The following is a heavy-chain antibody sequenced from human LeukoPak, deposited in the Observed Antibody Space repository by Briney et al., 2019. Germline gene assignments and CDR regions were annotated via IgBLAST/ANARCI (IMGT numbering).Heavy chain of an antibody. CDR1: GFTFSSFA. CDR2: ISGSGGST. J-gene: IGHJ4*02. Sequence: GGSLRLSCAASGFTFSSFAMSWVRQAPGKGLEWVSAISGSGGSTYYADSVKGRFTISRDNSKNTLYLQMNSLRAEDTAVYYCAKDVDTAMVNPTFDYWAREPWSPSPQ. V-gene: IGHV3-23*01. D-gene: IGHD5-18*01. CDR3: AKDVDTAMVNPTFDY.